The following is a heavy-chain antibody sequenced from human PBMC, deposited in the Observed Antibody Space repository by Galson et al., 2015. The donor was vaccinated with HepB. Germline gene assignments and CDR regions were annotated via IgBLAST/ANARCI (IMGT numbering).Heavy chain of an antibody. CDR2: IWYDGSNK. D-gene: IGHD6-13*01. V-gene: IGHV3-33*01. CDR3: AREKNIAALATLDY. J-gene: IGHJ4*02. CDR1: GVTFRNYG. Sequence: SLRLSCAASGVTFRNYGMHWGRQAPGKGLEWVAVIWYDGSNKYYADSVQGRFTISRDNSKNTLYLQTNSLRAEDTAVYYCAREKNIAALATLDYWGQGTLVTVSS.